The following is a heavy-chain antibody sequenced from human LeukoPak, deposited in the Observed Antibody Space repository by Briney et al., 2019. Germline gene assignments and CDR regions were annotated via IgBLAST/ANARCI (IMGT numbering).Heavy chain of an antibody. V-gene: IGHV3-7*01. J-gene: IGHJ6*03. CDR1: GFTFSSYW. Sequence: GGSLRLSCAASGFTFSSYWMSWVRQAPGKGLEWVANIKQDGSEKYYVDSVKGRFTISRDNAKNSLYLQMNSLRAEDTAVYYCAKKGGIAAAGTYYYYYMDVWGKGTTVTVSS. CDR2: IKQDGSEK. D-gene: IGHD6-13*01. CDR3: AKKGGIAAAGTYYYYYMDV.